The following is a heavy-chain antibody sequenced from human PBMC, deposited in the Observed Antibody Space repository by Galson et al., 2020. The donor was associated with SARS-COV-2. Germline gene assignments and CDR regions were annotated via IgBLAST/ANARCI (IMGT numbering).Heavy chain of an antibody. D-gene: IGHD2-15*01. CDR3: ATVVVAATFDY. V-gene: IGHV1-2*06. Sequence: ASVKVSCKASGYTFTGYYVHWVRQVPGQGLEWMGRINPNSGGSNYAQRFQGRVTMTRDTSISTAYMELSSLTSDDTAVYYCATVVVAATFDYWGQGTPVTVSS. J-gene: IGHJ4*02. CDR2: INPNSGGS. CDR1: GYTFTGYY.